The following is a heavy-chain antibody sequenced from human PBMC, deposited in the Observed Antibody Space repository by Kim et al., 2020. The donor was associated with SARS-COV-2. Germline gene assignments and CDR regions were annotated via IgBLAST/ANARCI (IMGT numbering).Heavy chain of an antibody. Sequence: SETLSLTCTVSGGSISSHYWSWIRQPPGKGLEWIGYIYYSGSTNYNPSLKSRVTISVDTSKNQFSLKLSSVTAADTAVYYCAREGGSYGDWDWYFDPWGR. CDR1: GGSISSHY. CDR3: AREGGSYGDWDWYFDP. J-gene: IGHJ2*01. CDR2: IYYSGST. D-gene: IGHD4-17*01. V-gene: IGHV4-59*11.